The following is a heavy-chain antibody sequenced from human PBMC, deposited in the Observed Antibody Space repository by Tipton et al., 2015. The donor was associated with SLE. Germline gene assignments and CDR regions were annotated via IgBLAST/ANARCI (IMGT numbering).Heavy chain of an antibody. V-gene: IGHV4-39*01. CDR3: ATWGELSFGAFDI. D-gene: IGHD3-16*02. Sequence: TLSLTCTVSGGSISSSSYYWGWIRQPPGKGLEWIGSIYYSGSTYYNPSLKSRVTISVDTSKNQFSLKLSSVTAADTAVYYCATWGELSFGAFDIWGQGTMVTVSS. J-gene: IGHJ3*02. CDR1: GGSISSSSYY. CDR2: IYYSGST.